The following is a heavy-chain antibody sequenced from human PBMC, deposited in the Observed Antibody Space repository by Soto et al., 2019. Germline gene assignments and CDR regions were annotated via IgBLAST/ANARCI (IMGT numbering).Heavy chain of an antibody. CDR3: AKRGEYCTNGVCYMVWFDP. Sequence: GGSLRLSCAAAGFTSSSYAMSGVLQAPGEGLEWVSTISGSGGSTYYADSVKGRFTIYRDNSKNTLYLQMNSLRAEDTAVYSCAKRGEYCTNGVCYMVWFDPWGQGTLVTVSS. D-gene: IGHD2-8*01. CDR1: GFTSSSYA. V-gene: IGHV3-23*01. CDR2: ISGSGGST. J-gene: IGHJ5*02.